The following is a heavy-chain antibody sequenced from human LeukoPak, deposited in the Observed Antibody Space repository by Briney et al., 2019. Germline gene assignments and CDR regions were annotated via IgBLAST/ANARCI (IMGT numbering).Heavy chain of an antibody. CDR3: ARGDGQVAVAGSMYFDY. V-gene: IGHV1-69*04. Sequence: SVKVSCKASGGTFSSYAISWVRQAPGQGLEWMGRIIPIFGIANYAQKFQGRVTTTADKSTSTAYMELSSLRSEDTAVYYCARGDGQVAVAGSMYFDYWGQGTLVTVSS. CDR1: GGTFSSYA. J-gene: IGHJ4*02. CDR2: IIPIFGIA. D-gene: IGHD6-19*01.